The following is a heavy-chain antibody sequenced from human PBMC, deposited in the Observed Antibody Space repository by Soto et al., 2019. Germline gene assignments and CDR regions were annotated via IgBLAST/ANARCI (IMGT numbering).Heavy chain of an antibody. J-gene: IGHJ3*02. CDR3: ARAQRFLEWLLTYGAFDI. CDR1: GYTFTSYG. V-gene: IGHV1-18*01. D-gene: IGHD3-3*01. Sequence: ASVKVSCKASGYTFTSYGISWVRQAPGQGLEWMGWISAYNGNTNYAQKLQGRVTMTTDTSTSTAYMELRSLRSDDTGVYYCARAQRFLEWLLTYGAFDIWGQGTMVTVSS. CDR2: ISAYNGNT.